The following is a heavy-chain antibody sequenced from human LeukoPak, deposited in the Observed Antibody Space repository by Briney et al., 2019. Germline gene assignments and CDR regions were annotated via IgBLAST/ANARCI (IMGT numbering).Heavy chain of an antibody. J-gene: IGHJ4*02. Sequence: ASVKVSCKASGYTFTGYYMHWVRQAPGQGLEWMGWINPNSGGTNYAQKFQGRVTMTRDTSISTAYMELRRLRSDDTAVYYCARDLGRVVVAPRVFGYWGQGTLVTVSS. CDR3: ARDLGRVVVAPRVFGY. D-gene: IGHD2-15*01. CDR2: INPNSGGT. CDR1: GYTFTGYY. V-gene: IGHV1-2*02.